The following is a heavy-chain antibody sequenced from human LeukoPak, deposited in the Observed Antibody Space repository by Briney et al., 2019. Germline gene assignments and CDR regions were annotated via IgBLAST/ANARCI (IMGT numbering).Heavy chain of an antibody. CDR1: GFTFTSYS. D-gene: IGHD3-22*01. CDR2: ISGSGGST. CDR3: ATTKWFIGY. Sequence: GGSLRLSCAASGFTFTSYSMNWVRQAPGKGLEWVSTISGSGGSTYYADSVKGRFTISRDNSKNTLYLQLNSLRAEDTAVYYCATTKWFIGYWGQGTLVTVSS. V-gene: IGHV3-23*01. J-gene: IGHJ4*02.